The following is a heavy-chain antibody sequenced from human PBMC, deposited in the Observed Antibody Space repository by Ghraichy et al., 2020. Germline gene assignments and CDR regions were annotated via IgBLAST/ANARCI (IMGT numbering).Heavy chain of an antibody. J-gene: IGHJ6*02. D-gene: IGHD6-13*01. CDR1: GFTFSSYS. CDR2: ISSSSSYI. CDR3: QAAAGISADYYGMDV. Sequence: GGSLRLSCAASGFTFSSYSMNWVRQAPGKGLEWVSSISSSSSYIYYADSVKGRFTISRDNAKNSLYLQMNSLRAEDTAVYYCQAAAGISADYYGMDVWGQGTTVTVSS. V-gene: IGHV3-21*01.